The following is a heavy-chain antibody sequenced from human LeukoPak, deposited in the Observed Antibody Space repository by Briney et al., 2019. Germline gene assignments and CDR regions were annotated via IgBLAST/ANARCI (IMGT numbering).Heavy chain of an antibody. J-gene: IGHJ4*02. CDR1: GYTFTRHY. CDR3: ARENEVITMIVVAPFDS. Sequence: ASVKVSCKASGYTFTRHYMHWVRQAPGQGLEWMGRINPNSGGTKYAQKFQGRVTMTRDTSANTVYMDLSSLRSDDTAVYYCARENEVITMIVVAPFDSWGQGTLVTVSS. D-gene: IGHD3-22*01. CDR2: INPNSGGT. V-gene: IGHV1-2*06.